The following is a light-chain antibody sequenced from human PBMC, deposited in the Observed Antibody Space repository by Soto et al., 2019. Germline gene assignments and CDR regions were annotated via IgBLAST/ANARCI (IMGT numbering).Light chain of an antibody. Sequence: EIVLTQSPATLSLSPGERATLSCRASQSISSYLAWYQHKPAQAPRLLIYDASTRAAGIPARFSGSGSGTDFTLTISSLEPEDFAVYFCQLRSNWPPPWTFGQGTKVEVK. J-gene: IGKJ1*01. CDR1: QSISSY. CDR2: DAS. V-gene: IGKV3-11*01. CDR3: QLRSNWPPPWT.